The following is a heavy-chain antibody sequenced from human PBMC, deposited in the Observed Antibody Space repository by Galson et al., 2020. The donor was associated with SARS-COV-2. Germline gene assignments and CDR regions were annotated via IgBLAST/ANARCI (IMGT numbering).Heavy chain of an antibody. CDR3: AKWLEI. V-gene: IGHV3-48*03. CDR2: ISGSGDTI. D-gene: IGHD6-19*01. CDR1: GFPFSSYE. J-gene: IGHJ4*01. Sequence: GESLKISCVGAGFPFSSYEMSWFRQAPGKGLEWVSYISGSGDTIYYADSVKGRFTISRDNAKNSLYLQMNSLRAEDTAIYYCAKWLEIGGHGTLVTVSS.